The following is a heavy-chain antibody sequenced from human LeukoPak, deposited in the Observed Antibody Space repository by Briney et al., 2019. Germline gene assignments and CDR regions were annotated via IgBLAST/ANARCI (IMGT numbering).Heavy chain of an antibody. CDR2: INGKRGDT. CDR1: GFSFTDHY. Sequence: ASVKVSCKASGFSFTDHYMHWVRQAPGQGLEWMGWINGKRGDTNYAQNFQERVTMTRDSSTSTVYMELSRVTVDDTAVYDCARDHDWGVDYWGQGTLVTVSS. CDR3: ARDHDWGVDY. V-gene: IGHV1-2*02. J-gene: IGHJ4*02. D-gene: IGHD7-27*01.